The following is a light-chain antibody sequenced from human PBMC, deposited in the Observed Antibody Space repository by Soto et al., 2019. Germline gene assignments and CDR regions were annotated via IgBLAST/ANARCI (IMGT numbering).Light chain of an antibody. V-gene: IGKV1-39*01. CDR2: AAS. CDR1: QSISSY. CDR3: QQSYSTPPWT. J-gene: IGKJ1*01. Sequence: DIQITQSPSSLSASVGDRVTITCRASQSISSYLNWYQQKPGKAPKLLIYAASSLQSGVTSRFSGSGSGTDFTLTISSLQPEDFATYYCQQSYSTPPWTFGQGTKVEIK.